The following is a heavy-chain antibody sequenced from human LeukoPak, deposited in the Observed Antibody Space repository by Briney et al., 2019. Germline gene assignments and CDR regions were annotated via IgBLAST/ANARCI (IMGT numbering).Heavy chain of an antibody. CDR3: ARHLSGITGYTYGRGIDY. CDR1: GFTFSSYG. Sequence: GGSLRLSCAASGFTFSSYGMHWVRQAPGKGLEWVAFIRYDGSNKYYADSVKGRFTISRDNSKNTLYLQMNSLRAEDTAVYYCARHLSGITGYTYGRGIDYWGQGTLVTVSS. CDR2: IRYDGSNK. D-gene: IGHD5-18*01. V-gene: IGHV3-30*02. J-gene: IGHJ4*02.